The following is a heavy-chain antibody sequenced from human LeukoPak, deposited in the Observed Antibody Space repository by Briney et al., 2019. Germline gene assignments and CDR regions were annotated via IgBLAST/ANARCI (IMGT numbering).Heavy chain of an antibody. CDR3: AREGPGIPSRSTTFDY. J-gene: IGHJ4*02. V-gene: IGHV3-23*01. CDR1: GFTFSNNA. Sequence: GGSLRLSCAASGFTFSNNAMSWVRQAPGKGLEWVSAISNDGGRTYYADSVKGRFTISRDNSKNTLYLEMNSLRAEDTAVHFCAREGPGIPSRSTTFDYWGQGTLVTVSS. CDR2: ISNDGGRT. D-gene: IGHD3-16*02.